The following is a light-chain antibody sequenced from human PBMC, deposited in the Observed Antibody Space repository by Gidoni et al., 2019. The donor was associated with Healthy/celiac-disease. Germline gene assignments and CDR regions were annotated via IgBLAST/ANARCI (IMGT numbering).Light chain of an antibody. Sequence: DIQMTQSPSSLSASVGDRVTISCRASQSISSYLNWYQQKPGKAPKLLIYAASSLQSGVPSRFSGSGSGTDFTLTISSLQPEDFATYYCQQSYNTPRTFAQXTKVEIK. CDR2: AAS. J-gene: IGKJ1*01. CDR1: QSISSY. CDR3: QQSYNTPRT. V-gene: IGKV1-39*01.